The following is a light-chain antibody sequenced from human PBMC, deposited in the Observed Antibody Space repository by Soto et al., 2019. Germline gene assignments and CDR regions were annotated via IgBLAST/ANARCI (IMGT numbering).Light chain of an antibody. Sequence: DFVMTQTPDSLAVSLGERATINCKSSPSVLSSSNNKNYLAWYQQKPGQPPKLLIYWASTRDSGVPDRFSGSGSGTDFTLTISSLQAEDVAVSYCQQYYSTPYTFGQGTKLESK. V-gene: IGKV4-1*01. CDR3: QQYYSTPYT. CDR1: PSVLSSSNNKNY. J-gene: IGKJ2*01. CDR2: WAS.